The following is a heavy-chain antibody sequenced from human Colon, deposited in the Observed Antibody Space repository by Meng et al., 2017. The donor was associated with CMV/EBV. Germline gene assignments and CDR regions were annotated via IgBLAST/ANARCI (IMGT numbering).Heavy chain of an antibody. Sequence: GESLKISCSTSGFTFSSYSLNWVRQAPGKGLEWVSGNNWNGADTGYADSVKGRFTISRDNARNSLFLQMNNLRVEDTAFYYCARGGCTSTNCHPHHWGQGTLVTVSS. CDR3: ARGGCTSTNCHPHH. CDR1: GFTFSSYS. CDR2: NNWNGADT. J-gene: IGHJ5*02. V-gene: IGHV3-20*04. D-gene: IGHD2-2*01.